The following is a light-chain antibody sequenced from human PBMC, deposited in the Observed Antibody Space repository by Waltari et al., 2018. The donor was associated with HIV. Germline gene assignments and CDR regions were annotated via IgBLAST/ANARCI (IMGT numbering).Light chain of an antibody. J-gene: IGKJ2*01. CDR2: LAS. V-gene: IGKV1-9*01. CDR3: QQHHTYPLT. Sequence: DMQLTQSPSTLSASVGDRVTITCRASQDIYNYLNWYQQKPGKAPKLLIFLASTLQTGVPSRFSGSGSETHFTFIISSLQPEDFATYYCQQHHTYPLTFGQGTRVDI. CDR1: QDIYNY.